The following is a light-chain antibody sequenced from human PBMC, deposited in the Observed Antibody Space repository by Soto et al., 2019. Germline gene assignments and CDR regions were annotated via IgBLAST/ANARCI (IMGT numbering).Light chain of an antibody. Sequence: DIVMTQSPDSLAVSLGERAIINCKSSQSVLYSSNNKSYLAWYQQRPRQPPKLLFYWASTRESGVPDRFSGARSGTDFTLTISGLQAEDVEVYYCQQYYSSRSFGQGTKLEIK. CDR3: QQYYSSRS. CDR1: QSVLYSSNNKSY. V-gene: IGKV4-1*01. CDR2: WAS. J-gene: IGKJ2*03.